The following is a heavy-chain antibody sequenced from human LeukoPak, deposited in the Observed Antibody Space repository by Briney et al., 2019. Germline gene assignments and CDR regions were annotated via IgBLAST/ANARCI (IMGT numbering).Heavy chain of an antibody. Sequence: AVKVSCKASGGTFSSYTISWVRQAPGQGLEWMGRIIPILGIANYAQKFQGRVTITADKSTSTAYMELSSLRSEDTAVYYCASIVGATTGDYWGQGTLVTVSS. CDR1: GGTFSSYT. V-gene: IGHV1-69*02. CDR2: IIPILGIA. J-gene: IGHJ4*02. D-gene: IGHD1-26*01. CDR3: ASIVGATTGDY.